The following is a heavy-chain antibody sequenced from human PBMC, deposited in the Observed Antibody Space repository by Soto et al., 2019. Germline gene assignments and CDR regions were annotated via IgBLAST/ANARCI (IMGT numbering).Heavy chain of an antibody. CDR1: GCTSADFG. J-gene: IGHJ5*01. Sequence: ASVKVSCKASGCTSADFGISWVRQAPGQGLEWMGWVSGNNGASNPAPKVQGRITMTLDTSTGLSYMALRSLRSDDTAIYYCVRDQKYFRVNGNWFDSWGQGTLVTVSS. D-gene: IGHD2-2*01. V-gene: IGHV1-18*04. CDR2: VSGNNGAS. CDR3: VRDQKYFRVNGNWFDS.